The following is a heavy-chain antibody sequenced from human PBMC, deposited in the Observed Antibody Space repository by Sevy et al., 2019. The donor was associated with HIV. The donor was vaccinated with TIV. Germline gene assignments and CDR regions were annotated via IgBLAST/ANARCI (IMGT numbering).Heavy chain of an antibody. CDR3: SRDRRNYAGQYFDY. J-gene: IGHJ4*02. V-gene: IGHV3-11*06. CDR1: GFTFSDYY. D-gene: IGHD1-7*01. Sequence: GGSLRLSCAVSGFTFSDYYMSWIRQAPGKGLEWVSDISSGSTYTKYADSVKGRFIISRDNAKNSLYLQMNSLRVEDTAVYYCSRDRRNYAGQYFDYWGQGTLVTVSS. CDR2: ISSGSTYT.